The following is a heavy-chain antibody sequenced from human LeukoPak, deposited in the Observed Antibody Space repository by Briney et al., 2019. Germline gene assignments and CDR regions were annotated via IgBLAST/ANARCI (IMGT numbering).Heavy chain of an antibody. D-gene: IGHD3-10*01. V-gene: IGHV3-64*05. CDR1: GFTFRSYG. J-gene: IGHJ4*02. CDR2: ISSNGGNT. Sequence: GGSLRLSCSASGFTFRSYGMHWGRQAPGKGLEYVSAISSNGGNTDYADSVKGRFTISRDNSKNTLYVQMSSLRPEDTAVYYCVKAASGIYDYWGQGTLVTVSS. CDR3: VKAASGIYDY.